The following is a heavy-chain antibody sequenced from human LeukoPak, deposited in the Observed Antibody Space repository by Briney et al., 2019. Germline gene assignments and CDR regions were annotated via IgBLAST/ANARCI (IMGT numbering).Heavy chain of an antibody. Sequence: ASVKVSCTASGYTFTSYYMHWVRQAPGQGLEWMGIINPSGGSTSYAQKFQGRVTMTRDTSTSTVYMELSSLRSEDTAVYYCAREVRLTMVRGVSHFDYWGQGTLVTVSS. J-gene: IGHJ4*02. CDR3: AREVRLTMVRGVSHFDY. V-gene: IGHV1-46*01. D-gene: IGHD3-10*01. CDR1: GYTFTSYY. CDR2: INPSGGST.